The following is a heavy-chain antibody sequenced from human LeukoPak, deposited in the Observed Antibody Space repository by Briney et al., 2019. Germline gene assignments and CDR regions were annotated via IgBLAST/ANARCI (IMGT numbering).Heavy chain of an antibody. CDR1: GYTFTSYA. J-gene: IGHJ4*02. Sequence: GASVKVSCKASGYTFTSYAMHWVRQAPGQRLEWMGWINAGNGNTKYSQKFQGRVTITRDTSASTAYMELSSLRSEDTAVYYCARWYYYDSSGASYYFDYWGQGTLVTVSS. CDR2: INAGNGNT. D-gene: IGHD3-22*01. V-gene: IGHV1-3*01. CDR3: ARWYYYDSSGASYYFDY.